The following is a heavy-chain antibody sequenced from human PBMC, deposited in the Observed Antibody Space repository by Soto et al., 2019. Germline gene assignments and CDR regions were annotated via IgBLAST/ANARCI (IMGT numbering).Heavy chain of an antibody. CDR3: AKDRKTGSGWYWDY. J-gene: IGHJ4*02. CDR2: MVGDGSSS. Sequence: GGSLRLSCAASGFTFSTYAMNWVRQAPGKGLEWVSVMVGDGSSSDYADSVRGRFTISRDNSKNTLYLQMNSLRAEDTAVYYCAKDRKTGSGWYWDYWGQGTLVTVSS. V-gene: IGHV3-23*01. CDR1: GFTFSTYA. D-gene: IGHD6-19*01.